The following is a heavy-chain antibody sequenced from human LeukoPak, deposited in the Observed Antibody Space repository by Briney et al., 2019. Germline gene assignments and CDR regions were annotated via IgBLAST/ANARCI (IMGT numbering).Heavy chain of an antibody. CDR3: ARFIAVAGTEDY. J-gene: IGHJ4*02. D-gene: IGHD6-19*01. CDR2: IYYSGST. V-gene: IGHV4-59*01. Sequence: PSETLSLTCTVSGGSISSYYWSWIRQPPGKGLEWIGYIYYSGSTNYNPSLKSRVTISVDTSKNQFSLKLSSVTAADTAVYYCARFIAVAGTEDYWGQGTLVTVSS. CDR1: GGSISSYY.